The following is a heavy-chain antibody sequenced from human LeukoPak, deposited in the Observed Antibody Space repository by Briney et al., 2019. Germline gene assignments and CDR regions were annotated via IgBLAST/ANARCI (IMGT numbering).Heavy chain of an antibody. V-gene: IGHV3-11*01. J-gene: IGHJ4*02. CDR3: ARKSASGNYPLDY. D-gene: IGHD3-10*01. CDR1: GGSISGYY. Sequence: PSETLSLTCTVSGGSISGYYWTWIRQAPGKGLEWVSYVTSSGGHMYYADSAKGRLTISRDNAKNTVFLQMSSLRAEDTALYYCARKSASGNYPLDYWGQGTLVTVSS. CDR2: VTSSGGHM.